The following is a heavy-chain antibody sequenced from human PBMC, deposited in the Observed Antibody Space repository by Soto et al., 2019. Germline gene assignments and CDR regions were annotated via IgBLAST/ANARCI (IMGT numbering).Heavy chain of an antibody. V-gene: IGHV3-21*01. J-gene: IGHJ3*02. D-gene: IGHD3-16*01. CDR3: ARAGVGVHDAFDI. CDR1: GFTFDDYG. Sequence: GGSLRLSCAASGFTFDDYGMNWVRQAPGKGLEWVSSISSSSSYIYYADSVKGRFTISRDNAKNSLYLQMNSLRAEDTAVYYCARAGVGVHDAFDIWGQGTMVTV. CDR2: ISSSSSYI.